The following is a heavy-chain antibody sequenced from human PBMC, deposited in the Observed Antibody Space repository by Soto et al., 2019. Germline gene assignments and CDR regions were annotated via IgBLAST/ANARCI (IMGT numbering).Heavy chain of an antibody. CDR3: ARALGYSGYAGMDV. J-gene: IGHJ6*02. V-gene: IGHV1-18*01. D-gene: IGHD5-12*01. CDR1: GYTFTIYG. Sequence: QVQLVQSGGEVKKPGASVKVSCKASGYTFTIYGINWVRQAPGKGLEWMGWISPDNGNTNYAQKLQGRVTMTTDTSTSTAYMELRSLRSDVTAVYYCARALGYSGYAGMDVWGQGTTVTVSS. CDR2: ISPDNGNT.